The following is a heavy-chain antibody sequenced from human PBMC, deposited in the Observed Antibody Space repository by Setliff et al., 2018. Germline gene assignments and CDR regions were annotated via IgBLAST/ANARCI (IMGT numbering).Heavy chain of an antibody. CDR1: GFTFSTYR. Sequence: PGGSLRLSCAASGFTFSTYRMHWVRQAPGKGLEWVAVIWEDGGNKYHADSVKGRFTISRDNSKNTLYLQMNSLRPEDTAVYYCARTCSGSGCYAGLESWGQGTPVTVSS. V-gene: IGHV3-33*08. D-gene: IGHD2-15*01. CDR2: IWEDGGNK. CDR3: ARTCSGSGCYAGLES. J-gene: IGHJ4*02.